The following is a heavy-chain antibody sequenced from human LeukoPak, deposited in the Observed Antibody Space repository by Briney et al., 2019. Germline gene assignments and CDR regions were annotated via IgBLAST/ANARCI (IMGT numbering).Heavy chain of an antibody. V-gene: IGHV4-61*01. Sequence: PSETLSLTCTVSGGSISSSSYYWSWIRQPPGKGLEWIGYIYYSGSTNYNPSLKSRVTISVDTSKNQFSLKLSFVTAADTAVYYCARDAAGYSGWDYYYYYMDVWGKGTTVTISS. CDR2: IYYSGST. CDR3: ARDAAGYSGWDYYYYYMDV. J-gene: IGHJ6*03. D-gene: IGHD6-19*01. CDR1: GGSISSSSYY.